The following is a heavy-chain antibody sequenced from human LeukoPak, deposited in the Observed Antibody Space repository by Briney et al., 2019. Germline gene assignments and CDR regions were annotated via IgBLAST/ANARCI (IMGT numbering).Heavy chain of an antibody. D-gene: IGHD3-10*01. V-gene: IGHV7-4-1*02. CDR2: INTGTGNP. J-gene: IGHJ4*02. CDR3: ASFGAHSFDY. Sequence: VASVKVSCKTSGYTFTSYAMNWVRQAPGQGLEFMGWINTGTGNPTYAQGFTGRFVFSLDTSVSTAYLQISTLKPEDTAVYYCASFGAHSFDYWGQGPLVTVSS. CDR1: GYTFTSYA.